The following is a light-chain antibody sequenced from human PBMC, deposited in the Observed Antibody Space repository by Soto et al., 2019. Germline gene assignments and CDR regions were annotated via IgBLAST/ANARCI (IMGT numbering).Light chain of an antibody. CDR3: SSYTSGHVV. J-gene: IGLJ2*01. CDR2: AVS. CDR1: SSDVGGYNY. V-gene: IGLV2-14*01. Sequence: QSVLTQPASVSGSPGQSITISCTGTSSDVGGYNYVSWYQQHPGKAPKLMIYAVSNWPSGVSHRFSGSKSGNTASLTIAGLQADDEADYYCSSYTSGHVVFGGGTKLTVL.